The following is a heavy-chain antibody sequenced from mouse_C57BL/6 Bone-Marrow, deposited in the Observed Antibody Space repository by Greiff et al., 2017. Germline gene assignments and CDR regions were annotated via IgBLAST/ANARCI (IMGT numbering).Heavy chain of an antibody. D-gene: IGHD2-4*01. CDR2: MDPSDSYT. V-gene: IGHV1-50*01. J-gene: IGHJ2*01. CDR1: GYTFTSYW. CDR3: AREGDYPRFDY. Sequence: QVQLQQPGAELVKPGASVKLSCKASGYTFTSYWMQWVKQRPGQGLEWIGEMDPSDSYTNYNQKFKGKATLTVDTSSSTAYMQLSSLTSEDSAVYYCAREGDYPRFDYWGQGTTLTVSS.